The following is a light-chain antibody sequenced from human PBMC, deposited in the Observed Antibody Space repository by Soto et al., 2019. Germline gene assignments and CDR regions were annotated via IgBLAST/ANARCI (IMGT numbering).Light chain of an antibody. V-gene: IGKV3-15*01. Sequence: EVVMTQSPATLSVSPGERATLSCRASQNVNSNLAWYQQKPGQAPRLLIYDASTRATGIPARFSGSGSGTEFTLTISSLQSEDVAVYYCQEYNKWPPLTFGGGTKVEIK. J-gene: IGKJ4*01. CDR3: QEYNKWPPLT. CDR2: DAS. CDR1: QNVNSN.